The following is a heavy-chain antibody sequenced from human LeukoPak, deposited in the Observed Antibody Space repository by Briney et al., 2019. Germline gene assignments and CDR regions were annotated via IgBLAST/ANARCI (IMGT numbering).Heavy chain of an antibody. Sequence: SETLSLTCGVSGGSITNTNYWTWVRQPPGKGLELIGEVNLQGSTNYNPSLMGRVAISVDTSENHISLQLTSVTAADTAVYYCAREGGPYRPLDYSGQGTLVTVSS. CDR1: GGSITNTNY. CDR3: AREGGPYRPLDY. V-gene: IGHV4-4*02. CDR2: VNLQGST. J-gene: IGHJ4*02.